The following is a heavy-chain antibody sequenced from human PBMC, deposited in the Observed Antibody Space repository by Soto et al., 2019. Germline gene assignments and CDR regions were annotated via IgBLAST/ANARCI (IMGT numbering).Heavy chain of an antibody. J-gene: IGHJ6*04. V-gene: IGHV3-11*01. Sequence: GGSLRLSCAASGFTFSDYYMSWIRQAPGKGLEWVSYISSSGSTIYYADSVKGRFTISRDNAKNSLYLQMNSLRAEDTAVYYCARDWSEGITIFGVVDVWGKGTTVTVSS. CDR1: GFTFSDYY. CDR2: ISSSGSTI. D-gene: IGHD3-3*01. CDR3: ARDWSEGITIFGVVDV.